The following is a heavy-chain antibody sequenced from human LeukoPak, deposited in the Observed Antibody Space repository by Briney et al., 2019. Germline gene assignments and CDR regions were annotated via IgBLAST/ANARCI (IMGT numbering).Heavy chain of an antibody. CDR2: IIPIFGTA. J-gene: IGHJ5*02. D-gene: IGHD2-15*01. CDR1: GGTFSSYA. Sequence: ASVKVSCKASGGTFSSYAISWVRQAPGQGLEWMGGIIPIFGTANYAQKFQGRVTITADESTSTAYMELSSLRSEDTAVYYCATQSVAAVYSWFDPWGRGTLVTVSS. V-gene: IGHV1-69*01. CDR3: ATQSVAAVYSWFDP.